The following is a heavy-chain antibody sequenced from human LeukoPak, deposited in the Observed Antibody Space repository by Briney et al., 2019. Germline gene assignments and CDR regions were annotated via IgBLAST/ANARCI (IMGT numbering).Heavy chain of an antibody. Sequence: PGGSLRLSCAASGFTFSSYRMNWVRQAPGKGLEWVSYISSSSSTIYYADSVKGRFTISRDNAKNSLYLQMNSLRAEDTAVYYCARRMADYYYYYMDVWGKGTTVTISS. CDR3: ARRMADYYYYYMDV. V-gene: IGHV3-48*04. CDR1: GFTFSSYR. D-gene: IGHD2-8*01. CDR2: ISSSSSTI. J-gene: IGHJ6*03.